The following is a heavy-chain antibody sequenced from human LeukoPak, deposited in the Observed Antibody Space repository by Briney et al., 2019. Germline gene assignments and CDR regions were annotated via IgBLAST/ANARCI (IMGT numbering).Heavy chain of an antibody. V-gene: IGHV3-23*01. Sequence: GGSLRLSCAASGFTFDNNAMTWVRQAPGKGLQWVSRVSESGVRTDYEVSVKGRFTVSRDNSKNMVYLQMNNLRAEDTAVYYCVMRGGDYWGQGTLVTVSS. J-gene: IGHJ4*02. D-gene: IGHD3-10*01. CDR3: VMRGGDY. CDR2: VSESGVRT. CDR1: GFTFDNNA.